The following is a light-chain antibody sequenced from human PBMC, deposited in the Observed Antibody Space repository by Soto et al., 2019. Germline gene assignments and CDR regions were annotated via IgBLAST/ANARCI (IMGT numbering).Light chain of an antibody. CDR2: RNN. V-gene: IGLV1-47*01. Sequence: QSVLTQPPSASGTPGQRVTISCSGSSSNIGSNYVYWYQQLPGTAPKLLIYRNNQRPSGVPDRFSGSKSGTSASLAISGLRSEDEADYYCAAWDDSLSGLFGGGTKLHRP. CDR1: SSNIGSNY. CDR3: AAWDDSLSGL. J-gene: IGLJ2*01.